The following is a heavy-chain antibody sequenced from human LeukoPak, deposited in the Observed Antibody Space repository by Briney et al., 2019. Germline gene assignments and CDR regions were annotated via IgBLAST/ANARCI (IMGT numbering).Heavy chain of an antibody. Sequence: GGSLRLSCAASGFTLTSSAMSWVRQAPVKGLEWVSGISGDGINVYYVDSVKGRFTISRDKSKNTLHLQMNSLRTEDSAVYYCAKSWETGSTGSNPNWFDPWGQGTLVTVSS. CDR2: ISGDGINV. V-gene: IGHV3-23*01. J-gene: IGHJ5*02. CDR1: GFTLTSSA. CDR3: AKSWETGSTGSNPNWFDP. D-gene: IGHD1-1*01.